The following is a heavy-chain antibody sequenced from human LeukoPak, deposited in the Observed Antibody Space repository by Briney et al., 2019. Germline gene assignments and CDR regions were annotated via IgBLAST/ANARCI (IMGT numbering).Heavy chain of an antibody. J-gene: IGHJ3*02. V-gene: IGHV3-21*01. D-gene: IGHD4-17*01. CDR2: ISSSSSYI. CDR3: ARDPPDYGAYPTSAFDI. Sequence: GGSLRLSCAASGFTFSSCSMNWVRQAPGKGLEWVSSISSSSSYIYYADSVKGRFTISRDNAKNSLYLQMNSLRAEDTAVYYCARDPPDYGAYPTSAFDIWGQGTMVTVSS. CDR1: GFTFSSCS.